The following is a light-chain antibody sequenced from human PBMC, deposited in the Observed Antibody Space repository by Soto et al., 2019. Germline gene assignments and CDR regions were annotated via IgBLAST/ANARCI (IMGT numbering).Light chain of an antibody. CDR1: QSVSTF. V-gene: IGKV3-11*01. J-gene: IGKJ5*01. CDR2: NAS. CDR3: QQRGDWPPIT. Sequence: ETVMTQSPVTLSVSPGERAILSCRASQSVSTFLAWFQQKPGQPPRLLIYNASNRTTGIPARFSGSGSGTDFTLTISSLEPEDFAVYYCQQRGDWPPITFGQGTRLEIK.